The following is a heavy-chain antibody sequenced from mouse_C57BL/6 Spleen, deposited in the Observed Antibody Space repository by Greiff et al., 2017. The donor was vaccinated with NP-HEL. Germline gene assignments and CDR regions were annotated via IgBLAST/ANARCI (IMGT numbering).Heavy chain of an antibody. J-gene: IGHJ2*01. CDR2: INPSTGGT. D-gene: IGHD6-2*01. CDR1: GYSFTGYY. V-gene: IGHV1-42*01. CDR3: ARSEGSLDY. Sequence: VQLQQSGPELVKPGASVKISCKASGYSFTGYYMNWVKQSPEKSLEWIGEINPSTGGTTYNQKFKAKATLTVDKSSSTAYMQLKSLTSEDSAVYYCARSEGSLDYWGKGTTLTASS.